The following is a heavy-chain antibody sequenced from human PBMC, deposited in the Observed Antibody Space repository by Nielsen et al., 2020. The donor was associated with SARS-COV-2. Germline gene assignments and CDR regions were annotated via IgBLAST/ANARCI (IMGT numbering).Heavy chain of an antibody. CDR3: AKSGVGYSYAELDY. V-gene: IGHV3-30*18. Sequence: GESLKISCAASGFTFSSYGMHWVRQAPGKGLEWVAVISYDGSDKYYADSVKGRFTIPRDNSKNTLYLQMNSLRAEDTAVYYCAKSGVGYSYAELDYWGQGTLVTVSS. CDR2: ISYDGSDK. J-gene: IGHJ4*02. D-gene: IGHD5-18*01. CDR1: GFTFSSYG.